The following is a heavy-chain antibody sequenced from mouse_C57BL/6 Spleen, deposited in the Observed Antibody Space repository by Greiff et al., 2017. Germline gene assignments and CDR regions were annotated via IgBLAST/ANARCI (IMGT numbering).Heavy chain of an antibody. CDR3: ARGTTVVDGYFDV. V-gene: IGHV1-69*01. D-gene: IGHD1-1*01. Sequence: QVQLQQPGAELVMPGASVKLSCKASGYTFTSYWMHWVKQRPGQGLEWIGEIDPSDSYTNYNQKFKGKSTLTVDKSSSTAYMQLSSRTSEDSAVYYCARGTTVVDGYFDVGGKGTTVTVAS. J-gene: IGHJ1*03. CDR2: IDPSDSYT. CDR1: GYTFTSYW.